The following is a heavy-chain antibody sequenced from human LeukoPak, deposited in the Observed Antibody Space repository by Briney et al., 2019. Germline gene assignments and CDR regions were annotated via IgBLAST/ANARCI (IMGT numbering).Heavy chain of an antibody. CDR2: IKQDGSEK. D-gene: IGHD4-17*01. V-gene: IGHV3-7*05. CDR3: ARDRRTTEFTTGYYGMDV. J-gene: IGHJ6*02. Sequence: GGSLRLSCAASGFTFSSYWMSWVRQAPGKGLEWVANIKQDGSEKYYVDSVKGRFTISRDNAKNSLYLQMNSLRAEDTAVYYCARDRRTTEFTTGYYGMDVWGQGTTVTVSS. CDR1: GFTFSSYW.